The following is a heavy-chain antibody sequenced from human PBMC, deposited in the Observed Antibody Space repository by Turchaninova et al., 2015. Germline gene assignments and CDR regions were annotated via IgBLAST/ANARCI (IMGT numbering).Heavy chain of an antibody. CDR2: IVYDGSNS. J-gene: IGHJ4*02. Sequence: QLQLVESGGGVVPPGRCLRLACAAPGFNFSSDGRHGVRAAEGRGWEGGGDIVYDGSNSFCDDSGKCRFLLCVENSKNVWYGQLNSLRAEYTAVYCCARDWGMTVAYPDYWGQGTLVTVSS. V-gene: IGHV3-33*01. CDR1: GFNFSSDG. CDR3: ARDWGMTVAYPDY. D-gene: IGHD3-16*01.